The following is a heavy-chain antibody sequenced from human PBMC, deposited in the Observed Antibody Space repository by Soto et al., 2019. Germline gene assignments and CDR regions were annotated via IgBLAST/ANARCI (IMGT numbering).Heavy chain of an antibody. V-gene: IGHV1-69*13. CDR1: GGTFSSYA. D-gene: IGHD6-19*01. CDR2: IIPIFGTA. J-gene: IGHJ5*02. CDR3: ARLARNSSGWPFDP. Sequence: SVKVSCKASGGTFSSYAISWVRQAPGQGPEWMGGIIPIFGTANYAQKFQGRVTITADESTSTAYMELSSLRSEDTAVYYCARLARNSSGWPFDPWGQGTLVTVSS.